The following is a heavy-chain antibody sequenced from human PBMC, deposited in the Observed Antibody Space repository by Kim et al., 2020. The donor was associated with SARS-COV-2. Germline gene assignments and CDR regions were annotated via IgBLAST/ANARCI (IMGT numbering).Heavy chain of an antibody. V-gene: IGHV4-31*03. CDR1: GGSISSGGYY. D-gene: IGHD3-3*01. CDR2: IYYSGST. Sequence: SETLSLTCTVSGGSISSGGYYWSWIRQHPGKGLEWIGYIYYSGSTYYNPSLKSRVTISVDTSKNQFSLKLSSVTAADTAVYYCARDTTIFGLRVAFDICGQGTMVTVSS. J-gene: IGHJ3*02. CDR3: ARDTTIFGLRVAFDI.